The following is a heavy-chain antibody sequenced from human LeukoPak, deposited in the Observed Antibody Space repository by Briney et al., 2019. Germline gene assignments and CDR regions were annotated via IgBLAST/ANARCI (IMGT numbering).Heavy chain of an antibody. CDR1: GYTFTSYD. J-gene: IGHJ5*02. CDR3: ARGLGRIVVVPAPRRFDP. CDR2: MNPNTGNT. D-gene: IGHD2-2*01. Sequence: SVKVSCKASGYTFTSYDINWVRQATGQGLEWMGWMNPNTGNTGYAQKFQGRVTMTRNTSISTAYMELSSLRSEDTAVYYCARGLGRIVVVPAPRRFDPWGQGTLVTVSS. V-gene: IGHV1-8*01.